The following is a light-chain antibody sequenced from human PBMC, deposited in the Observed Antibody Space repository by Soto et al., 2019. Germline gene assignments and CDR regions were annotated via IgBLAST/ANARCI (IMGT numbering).Light chain of an antibody. CDR2: GAS. J-gene: IGKJ1*01. CDR3: QQYGSSPTWT. V-gene: IGKV3-20*01. Sequence: EIVLTQSPGTLSLSPGERATLSCRASQSVSSSYLAWYQQKPGQAPRLLIYGASSRATGIPDRFSGSGSGTEFTLTISRMEPADFAVDYCQQYGSSPTWTFGQGTKVEIK. CDR1: QSVSSSY.